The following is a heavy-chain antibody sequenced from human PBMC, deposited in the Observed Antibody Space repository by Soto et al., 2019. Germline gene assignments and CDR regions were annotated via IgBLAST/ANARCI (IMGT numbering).Heavy chain of an antibody. D-gene: IGHD5-18*01. V-gene: IGHV4-34*01. CDR1: GGSFSGYY. CDR2: INHSGST. J-gene: IGHJ6*02. CDR3: AGGPLSWVQLWLSSDYYYGMDV. Sequence: LSLTCAVYGGSFSGYYWSWIRQPPGKGLEWIGEINHSGSTNYNPSLKSRVTISVDTSKNQFSLKLSSVTAADTAVYYCAGGPLSWVQLWLSSDYYYGMDVWGQGTTVTVSS.